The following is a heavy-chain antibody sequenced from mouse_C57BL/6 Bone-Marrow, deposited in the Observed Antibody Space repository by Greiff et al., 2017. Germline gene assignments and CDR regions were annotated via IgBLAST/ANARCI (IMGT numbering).Heavy chain of an antibody. D-gene: IGHD2-4*01. CDR1: GYTFTSYW. V-gene: IGHV1-61*01. J-gene: IGHJ2*01. Sequence: QVQLQQPGAELVRPGSSVKLSCKASGYTFTSYWMDWVKQRPGQGLEWIGNIYPSDSETHYNQKFKDKATLTVDKSSSTAYMQLSSLTSEDSAVYYGATGNYDYDYWGQGTTLTVSS. CDR2: IYPSDSET. CDR3: ATGNYDYDY.